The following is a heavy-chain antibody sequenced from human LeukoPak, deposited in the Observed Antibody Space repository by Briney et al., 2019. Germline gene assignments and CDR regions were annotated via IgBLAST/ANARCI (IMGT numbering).Heavy chain of an antibody. Sequence: GGSLRLSCAASGFTFSDYYMSWIRQAPGKGLEWVSDINTSGSTIYYADSVKGRFTLSRDNAKNSLYLQMNSLRAEDTAVYYCAREPIFCNGRSCYRGNWFDPWGQGTLVTVSS. V-gene: IGHV3-11*01. CDR3: AREPIFCNGRSCYRGNWFDP. D-gene: IGHD2-15*01. CDR2: INTSGSTI. CDR1: GFTFSDYY. J-gene: IGHJ5*02.